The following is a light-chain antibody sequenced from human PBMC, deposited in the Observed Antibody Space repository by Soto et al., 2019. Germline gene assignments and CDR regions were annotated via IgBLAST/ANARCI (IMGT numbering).Light chain of an antibody. CDR1: QTISSW. J-gene: IGKJ5*01. V-gene: IGKV1-5*01. CDR3: QQYNSPAIT. CDR2: DAS. Sequence: DIQMTQSPSTLSASVGDRVTITCRASQTISSWLAWYQQRPGKAPKLLIYDASNLQSGVPSRFSGSGSGTEITLTISSLQPDDFATYYCQQYNSPAITFGQGTRLEIK.